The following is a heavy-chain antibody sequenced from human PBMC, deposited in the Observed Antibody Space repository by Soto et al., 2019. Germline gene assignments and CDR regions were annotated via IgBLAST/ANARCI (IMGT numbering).Heavy chain of an antibody. Sequence: QVQLQESGPGLVKPSETLSLTCTVFGGSISSYYWSWIRQPPGKGLEWIGYIYYSGSTNYNPSLKSRVTISVDTYKNRFSLKLSSVTAADTAVYYCARLPTVRYYFDYWGQGTLVTVSS. CDR3: ARLPTVRYYFDY. CDR2: IYYSGST. J-gene: IGHJ4*02. D-gene: IGHD4-17*01. CDR1: GGSISSYY. V-gene: IGHV4-59*08.